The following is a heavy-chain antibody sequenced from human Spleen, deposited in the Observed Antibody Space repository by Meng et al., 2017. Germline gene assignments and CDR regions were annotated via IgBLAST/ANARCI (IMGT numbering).Heavy chain of an antibody. CDR2: TYYRSKWYH. V-gene: IGHV6-1*01. J-gene: IGHJ4*02. CDR1: GDSVSSKRAT. D-gene: IGHD1-1*01. Sequence: QVQLQQSGPGLVKPSQTLLRTCDISGDSVSSKRATWNWIRQSPSGGLEWLGRTYYRSKWYHDSEVSVESRITINPDTSKNQFSLQLNSVTPEDTAVYFCARGVAETGLDFWGQGTLVTVSS. CDR3: ARGVAETGLDF.